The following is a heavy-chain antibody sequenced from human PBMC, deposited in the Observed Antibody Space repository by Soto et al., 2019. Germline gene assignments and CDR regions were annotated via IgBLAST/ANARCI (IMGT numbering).Heavy chain of an antibody. J-gene: IGHJ5*02. CDR3: ARTTRSGQQSLGP. CDR2: IIPILGIA. V-gene: IGHV1-69*02. Sequence: SVKVSCKASGGTFSSYTISWVRQAPGQGLEWMGRIIPILGIANYAQKFQGRVTITADKSTSTAYMELSSLRSEDTAVYYCARTTRSGQQSLGPWGQGTLVTVSS. CDR1: GGTFSSYT. D-gene: IGHD6-13*01.